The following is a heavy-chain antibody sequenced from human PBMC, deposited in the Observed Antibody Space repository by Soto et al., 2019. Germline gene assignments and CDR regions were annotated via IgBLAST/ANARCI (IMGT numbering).Heavy chain of an antibody. D-gene: IGHD3-3*01. CDR3: ARDFWDY. CDR2: ISSGSGSI. V-gene: IGHV3-48*02. Sequence: EVQLVESGGGLVQPGGSLRLDCAASGFTFTAYSMNWVRQAPGKGLEWVAYISSGSGSIYYADSVKGRFTISRDDAKNSLYLQMNSLRDEDTAVYYCARDFWDYWGQGTVVTVSS. CDR1: GFTFTAYS. J-gene: IGHJ4*02.